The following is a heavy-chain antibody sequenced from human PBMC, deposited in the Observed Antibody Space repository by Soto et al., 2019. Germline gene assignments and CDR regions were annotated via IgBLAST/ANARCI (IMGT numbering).Heavy chain of an antibody. V-gene: IGHV3-23*01. Sequence: EVQLLESGGGLVQPGGSLRLSCTASGFSFSSYAMSCVRQAPGKGLEWVSVISGNTATIHYADSVKGRFTISRDNSKNTMYLQMNSLRAEHTAVYYCAKGRKGYHDSNGSPWTFDVRGQGKMVTVSP. CDR2: ISGNTATI. D-gene: IGHD3-22*01. CDR3: AKGRKGYHDSNGSPWTFDV. J-gene: IGHJ3*01. CDR1: GFSFSSYA.